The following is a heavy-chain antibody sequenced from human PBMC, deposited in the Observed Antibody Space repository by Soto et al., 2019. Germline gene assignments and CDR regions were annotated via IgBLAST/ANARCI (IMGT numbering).Heavy chain of an antibody. CDR1: GFTFSDYY. Sequence: GGSLTLSCAASGFTFSDYYMSWSRQAPGKGLEWVSYIISIDTIISYADSVKGRFTISRDNAKTSLSLQMNSMRAEDTAVYYCARDLGYYDRSGYFDYWGQGTLVTVSS. V-gene: IGHV3-11*01. J-gene: IGHJ4*02. D-gene: IGHD3-22*01. CDR3: ARDLGYYDRSGYFDY. CDR2: IISIDTII.